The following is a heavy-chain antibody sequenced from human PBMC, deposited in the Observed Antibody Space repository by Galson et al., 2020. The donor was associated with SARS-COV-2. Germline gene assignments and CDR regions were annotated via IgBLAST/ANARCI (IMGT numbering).Heavy chain of an antibody. Sequence: TGGSLRLSCAASGFTFDDYAMHWVRQAPGKGLEWVSGISWNSGSIGYADSVKGRFTISRDNAKNSLYLQMNSLRAEDTALYYCAKERSIAARYYYYGMDVWGQGTTVTVSS. V-gene: IGHV3-9*01. CDR1: GFTFDDYA. D-gene: IGHD6-6*01. J-gene: IGHJ6*02. CDR2: ISWNSGSI. CDR3: AKERSIAARYYYYGMDV.